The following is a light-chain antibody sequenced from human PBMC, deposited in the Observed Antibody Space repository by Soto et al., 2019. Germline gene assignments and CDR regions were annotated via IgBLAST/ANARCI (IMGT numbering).Light chain of an antibody. J-gene: IGLJ2*01. Sequence: QAVVTQPPSVSGAPGQRVTISCTGSSSNIGAGYDVHWYQQLPGTAPKLLIYGNSNRPSGVPDRFSGSKSGTSASLAITGLQAEDEAYYYCQSYDSSLSGDVVFGGGTQLTVL. CDR3: QSYDSSLSGDVV. CDR1: SSNIGAGYD. CDR2: GNS. V-gene: IGLV1-40*01.